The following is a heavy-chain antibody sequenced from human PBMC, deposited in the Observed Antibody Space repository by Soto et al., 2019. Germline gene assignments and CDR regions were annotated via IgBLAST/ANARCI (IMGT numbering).Heavy chain of an antibody. Sequence: ASLKVSCKASGYTFTSYDINWARQATGQGLEWMGWMNPNSGNTGYAQKFQGRVTMTRNTSISTAYMELSSLRSEDTAVYYCARGSELSPPDIWGQGTMVTVSS. CDR3: ARGSELSPPDI. V-gene: IGHV1-8*01. D-gene: IGHD3-10*01. CDR2: MNPNSGNT. CDR1: GYTFTSYD. J-gene: IGHJ3*02.